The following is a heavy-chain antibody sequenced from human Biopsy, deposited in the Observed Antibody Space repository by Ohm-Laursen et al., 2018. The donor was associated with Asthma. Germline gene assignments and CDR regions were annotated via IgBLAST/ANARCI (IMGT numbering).Heavy chain of an antibody. V-gene: IGHV3-7*01. Sequence: GQTLSLTCAASGFTFGDYWMSWVRQVPGQGLEWVANIKHDGSEKNHVDSLKGRFTISRDNAKNLLFLQMNSLRAEDTAVYYCARTFHFWSPYHAEHYQLWGQGTLVTVSP. D-gene: IGHD3-3*01. CDR1: GFTFGDYW. CDR3: ARTFHFWSPYHAEHYQL. J-gene: IGHJ1*01. CDR2: IKHDGSEK.